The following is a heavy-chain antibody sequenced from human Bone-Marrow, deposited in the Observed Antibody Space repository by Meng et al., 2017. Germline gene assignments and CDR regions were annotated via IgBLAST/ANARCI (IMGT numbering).Heavy chain of an antibody. CDR2: IKSNTDGGTA. J-gene: IGHJ4*02. D-gene: IGHD3-9*01. CDR1: GFYFGNAW. V-gene: IGHV3-15*01. Sequence: EVHLVESGGDLVKPGGSLRLSCAVSGFYFGNAWMSWVRQSPGEGLEWVGRIKSNTDGGTAEYAAPVTGRFTISRDDSKSTLYLLMSGLRIDDTGVYYCTWDDKAVSDYWGQGTLVTVSS. CDR3: TWDDKAVSDY.